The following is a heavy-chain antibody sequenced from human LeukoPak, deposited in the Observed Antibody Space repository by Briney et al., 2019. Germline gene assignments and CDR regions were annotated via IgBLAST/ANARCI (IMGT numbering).Heavy chain of an antibody. Sequence: PGGSLRLSCAASGFTFSNYAMTWVRQAPGKGLEWVSAISGSGGTTYYADSVQGRFTISRDKSKNTLYLQMNSLKADDTAVYYCAKGGVQLWSNNWFDPWGQGTLVTVSS. CDR1: GFTFSNYA. V-gene: IGHV3-23*01. D-gene: IGHD5-18*01. J-gene: IGHJ5*02. CDR3: AKGGVQLWSNNWFDP. CDR2: ISGSGGTT.